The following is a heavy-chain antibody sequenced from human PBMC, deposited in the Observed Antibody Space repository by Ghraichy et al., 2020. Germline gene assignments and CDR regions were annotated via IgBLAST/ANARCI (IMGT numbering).Heavy chain of an antibody. CDR2: ISGSGIST. D-gene: IGHD6-19*01. CDR1: GFTFSSYA. CDR3: AKVHSSGWYQVKSGPFDY. Sequence: GGSLRLSCAASGFTFSSYAMSWVRQAPGKGLACVSSISGSGISTYYADSVKGRFTISRDNSKNTFYLQMNSLRSEDTAVYYCAKVHSSGWYQVKSGPFDYWGQGILATVAS. V-gene: IGHV3-23*01. J-gene: IGHJ4*02.